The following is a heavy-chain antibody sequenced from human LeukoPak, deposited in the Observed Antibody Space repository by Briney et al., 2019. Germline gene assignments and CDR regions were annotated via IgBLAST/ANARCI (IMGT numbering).Heavy chain of an antibody. CDR2: IYYSGST. CDR1: GGSISSYY. D-gene: IGHD4-17*01. J-gene: IGHJ6*03. Sequence: SETLSLTCTVSGGSISSYYWSWLRQPPGKGLEWIGYIYYSGSTNYNPSLKSRVTISVDTSKNQFSLKLSSVTAADTAVSYCARGYGDYYYYMDVWGKGTTVTVSS. CDR3: ARGYGDYYYYMDV. V-gene: IGHV4-59*01.